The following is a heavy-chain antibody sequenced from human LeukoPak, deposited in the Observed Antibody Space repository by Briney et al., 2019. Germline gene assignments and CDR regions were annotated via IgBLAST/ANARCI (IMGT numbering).Heavy chain of an antibody. CDR1: GSSISPFY. J-gene: IGHJ3*02. D-gene: IGHD2-15*01. Sequence: SETLSLTCTVSGSSISPFYWNCIRQPPGKGLEWIGYIYYTGGTSYSPSLNSRATISVDTSKNQISLKLNSVTAADTAVYYCARGRILVPNTGAFDIWGRGTMVPVSS. CDR2: IYYTGGT. CDR3: ARGRILVPNTGAFDI. V-gene: IGHV4-59*12.